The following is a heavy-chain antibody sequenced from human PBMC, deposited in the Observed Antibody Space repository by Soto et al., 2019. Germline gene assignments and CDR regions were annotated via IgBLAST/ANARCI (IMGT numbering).Heavy chain of an antibody. CDR3: ARDESSGGYWGPLDY. J-gene: IGHJ4*02. V-gene: IGHV1-69*01. CDR2: NIPVFHRP. D-gene: IGHD1-26*01. CDR1: GGTFSGNA. Sequence: QMQLVQSGTEVKKPGSSVRVSCKASGGTFSGNAITWVRQAPGQGLEWMGVNIPVFHRPKDAQKLQDRLTTPADASTTTAYMELSSRRPEDTALYYCARDESSGGYWGPLDYWGQGTLVAVSS.